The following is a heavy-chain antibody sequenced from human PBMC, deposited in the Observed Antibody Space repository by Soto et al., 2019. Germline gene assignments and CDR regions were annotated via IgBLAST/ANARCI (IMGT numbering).Heavy chain of an antibody. Sequence: GEALKISCKGSGYSFTSYWIGWVRQMPGKGLEWMGIIYPGDSDTRYSPSFQGQVTISADKSISTAYLQWSSLKASDTAMYYCARTSAAGKYYYGMDVWGQGTTVTVSS. D-gene: IGHD6-13*01. CDR1: GYSFTSYW. CDR3: ARTSAAGKYYYGMDV. J-gene: IGHJ6*02. CDR2: IYPGDSDT. V-gene: IGHV5-51*01.